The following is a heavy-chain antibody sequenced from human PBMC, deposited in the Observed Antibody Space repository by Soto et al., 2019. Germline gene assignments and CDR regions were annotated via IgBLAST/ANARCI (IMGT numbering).Heavy chain of an antibody. D-gene: IGHD2-15*01. CDR2: IYYSGST. CDR1: GGSISSGDYY. V-gene: IGHV4-30-4*01. Sequence: TSETLSLTCTVSGGSISSGDYYWSWIRQPPGKGLEWIGSIYYSGSTSYNASLKSRITISIDTSKNQFSLKLSSVTAADTAVYYCARLWGSGRYWYFDLWGRGTLVTVSS. J-gene: IGHJ2*01. CDR3: ARLWGSGRYWYFDL.